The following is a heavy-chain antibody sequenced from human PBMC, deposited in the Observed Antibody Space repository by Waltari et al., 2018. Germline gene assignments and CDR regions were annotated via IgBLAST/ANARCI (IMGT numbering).Heavy chain of an antibody. CDR1: GYTFTGYY. CDR2: SNPNSGGT. CDR3: ARKGESSGYDY. D-gene: IGHD5-12*01. V-gene: IGHV1-2*06. J-gene: IGHJ4*02. Sequence: QVQLVQSGAEVKKPGASVKVSCKASGYTFTGYYMHWVRQAPGQGLEWMGRSNPNSGGTNYAQKFQGRVTITTDESTSTAYMELSSLRSEDTAVYYCARKGESSGYDYWGQGTLVTVSS.